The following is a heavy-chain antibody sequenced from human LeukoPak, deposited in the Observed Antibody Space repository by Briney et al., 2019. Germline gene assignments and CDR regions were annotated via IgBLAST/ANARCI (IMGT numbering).Heavy chain of an antibody. D-gene: IGHD5-18*01. CDR1: GYTFTSYY. CDR2: INPSGGST. Sequence: ASVKVSCKASGYTFTSYYMHWVRQAPGQGLEWMGIINPSGGSTSYAQKFQGRVTMTRDTSTSTVYMELSSLRSEDTAVYYCARDRGGYSYGLWDFDIWGQGTMVTVSS. CDR3: ARDRGGYSYGLWDFDI. V-gene: IGHV1-46*01. J-gene: IGHJ3*02.